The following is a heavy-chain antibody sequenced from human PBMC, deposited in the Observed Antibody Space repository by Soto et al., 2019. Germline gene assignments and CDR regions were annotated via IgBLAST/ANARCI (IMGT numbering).Heavy chain of an antibody. V-gene: IGHV3-23*01. CDR1: GFTFSSNA. CDR2: ISGNSDTT. CDR3: VRGPPRSNPV. Sequence: GGSLRLSCAASGFTFSSNAMTWVRQAPGKGLEWVSIISGNSDTTYYADSVKGRFTVSRDNSKKTLYLQMNSLRVEDTAIFYWVRGPPRSNPVWGQGTLVTVSS. J-gene: IGHJ4*02.